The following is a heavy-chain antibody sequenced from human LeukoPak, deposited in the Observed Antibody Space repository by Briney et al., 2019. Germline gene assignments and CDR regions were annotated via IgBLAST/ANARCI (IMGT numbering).Heavy chain of an antibody. D-gene: IGHD3-10*01. V-gene: IGHV3-21*01. CDR2: INSDSSLM. Sequence: GGSLRLSCAASGFTFSTYSMNWVRQAPGKGLEWVSSINSDSSLMYYAESVKGRFTISRDNARNSLYLQMNSLRAEDTAVYYCARGGRHTGSFGYWGQGTLVTVSS. J-gene: IGHJ4*02. CDR3: ARGGRHTGSFGY. CDR1: GFTFSTYS.